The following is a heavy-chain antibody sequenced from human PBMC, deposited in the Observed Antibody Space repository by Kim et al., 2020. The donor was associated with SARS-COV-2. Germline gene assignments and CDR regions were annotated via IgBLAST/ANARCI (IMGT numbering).Heavy chain of an antibody. CDR2: IIPILGIA. CDR3: ARGRYRYCSGGSCYNPEYFQH. Sequence: SVKVSCKASGGTFSSYAISWVRQAPGQGLEWMGRIIPILGIANYAQKFQGRVTITADKSTSTAYMELSSLRSEDTAVYYCARGRYRYCSGGSCYNPEYFQHWGQGTLVTVSS. D-gene: IGHD2-15*01. V-gene: IGHV1-69*04. CDR1: GGTFSSYA. J-gene: IGHJ1*01.